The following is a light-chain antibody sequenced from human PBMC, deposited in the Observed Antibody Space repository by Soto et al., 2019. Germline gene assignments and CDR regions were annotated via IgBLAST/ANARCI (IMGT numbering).Light chain of an antibody. CDR3: QTWGSGGV. Sequence: QPVLTQSPSASASLGASVKLTCTLSSAHSNYAIAWHQQQPEKSPRFLMKLNNDGSHIKGDGIPDRFSGSTSGAERYLTISNLQSEDEADYYCQTWGSGGVFGGGTKLTVL. CDR2: LNNDGSH. CDR1: SAHSNYA. V-gene: IGLV4-69*01. J-gene: IGLJ2*01.